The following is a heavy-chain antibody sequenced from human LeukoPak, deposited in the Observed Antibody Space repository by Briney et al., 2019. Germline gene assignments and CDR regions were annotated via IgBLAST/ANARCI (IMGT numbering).Heavy chain of an antibody. V-gene: IGHV3-23*01. CDR1: AFTFSSHT. D-gene: IGHD3-22*01. J-gene: IGHJ4*02. Sequence: GRCLRLACAASAFTFSSHTMNWVSQPAAKRLGWVSAIIGSGGSTYYAGSGKGRSTLARNTPKNTLYLQMNSLRDEDTAVYYGAKESWAWLYYYDSSGPSPKTKGRMDKDYWGQGTLVTVSS. CDR2: IIGSGGST. CDR3: AKESWAWLYYYDSSGPSPKTKGRMDKDY.